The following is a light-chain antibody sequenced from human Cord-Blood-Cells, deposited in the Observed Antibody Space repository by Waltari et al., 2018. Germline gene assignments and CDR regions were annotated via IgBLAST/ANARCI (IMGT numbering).Light chain of an antibody. J-gene: IGKJ4*01. V-gene: IGKV1-39*01. CDR2: AAS. Sequence: DIQMTQSPSSLSASVGDRVTITCRASQSISSYLSWYQQKPGKAPKLLFYAASSLQSGVPSRFSGSGSGTDVTLTISSLQPEDFATYYCQQSYSTPSPTFGGGTKVEIK. CDR1: QSISSY. CDR3: QQSYSTPSPT.